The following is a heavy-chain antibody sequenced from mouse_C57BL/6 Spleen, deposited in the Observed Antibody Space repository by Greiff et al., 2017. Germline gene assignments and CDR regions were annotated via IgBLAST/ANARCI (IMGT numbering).Heavy chain of an antibody. D-gene: IGHD2-4*01. CDR2: IYPGDGDT. Sequence: MQLVESGPELVKPGASVKISCKASGYAFSSSWMNWVKQRPGKGLEWIGRIYPGDGDTNYNGKFKGKATLTADKSSSTAYMQLSSLTSEDSAVYFCARSYDYNYFDYWGQGTTLTVSS. CDR3: ARSYDYNYFDY. J-gene: IGHJ2*01. CDR1: GYAFSSSW. V-gene: IGHV1-82*01.